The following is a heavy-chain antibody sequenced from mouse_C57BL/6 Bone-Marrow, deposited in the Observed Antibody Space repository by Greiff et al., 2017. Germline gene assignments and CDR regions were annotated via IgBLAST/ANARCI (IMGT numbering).Heavy chain of an antibody. CDR2: IDPENGDT. CDR1: GFNIKDDY. CDR3: TTMALPVWYFDV. Sequence: EVQLQQSGAELVRPGASVKLSCTASGFNIKDDYMHWVKQRPEQSLEWIGWIDPENGDTEYASKFQGKATITADTSSNTAYLQLSSLTSEDTAVYYCTTMALPVWYFDVWGTGTTVTVSS. V-gene: IGHV14-4*01. D-gene: IGHD1-1*02. J-gene: IGHJ1*03.